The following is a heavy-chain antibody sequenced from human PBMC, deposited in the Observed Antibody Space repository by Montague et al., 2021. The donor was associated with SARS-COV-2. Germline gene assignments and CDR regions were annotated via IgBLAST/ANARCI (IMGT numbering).Heavy chain of an antibody. Sequence: SETLSLTCTVSGASISSSSYYWGWIRQPPGKGLEWIGSIYYSGSTYYNPSLKSRVTISVDTSKNQFSRKLSSVTAADTAAYYCARVGRQQLVRLSGMDVWGQGTTVTVSS. V-gene: IGHV4-39*07. J-gene: IGHJ6*02. D-gene: IGHD6-13*01. CDR1: GASISSSSYY. CDR2: IYYSGST. CDR3: ARVGRQQLVRLSGMDV.